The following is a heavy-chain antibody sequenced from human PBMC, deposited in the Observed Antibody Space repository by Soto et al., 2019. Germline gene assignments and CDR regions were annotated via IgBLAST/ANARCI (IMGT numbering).Heavy chain of an antibody. CDR2: LHSDGSTT. CDR1: GFIFSSYW. D-gene: IGHD2-2*02. J-gene: IGHJ6*02. CDR3: ARELPTAIRGGHYYSYGMDV. Sequence: PGGSLRLSCAASGFIFSSYWMHWVRQAPGKGLVWVSRLHSDGSTTSYADSVKGRFTISRDNAKNTLYLQMNSLRAEDTAVYYCARELPTAIRGGHYYSYGMDVWGQGTSVTSP. V-gene: IGHV3-74*01.